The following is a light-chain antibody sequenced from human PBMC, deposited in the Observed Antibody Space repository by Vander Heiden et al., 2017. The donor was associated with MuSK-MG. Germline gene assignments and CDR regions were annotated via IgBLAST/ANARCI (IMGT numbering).Light chain of an antibody. CDR3: QQYGSSPPWT. J-gene: IGKJ1*01. Sequence: EIVVTQSPGTSPFSSGDRATLSCRASQSVSSSYLAWYHQKPGQAHRLLIYGASSRATGIPDRFSGSGSGTDFTLTISRLEPEDFAVYYCQQYGSSPPWTFGQGTKVEIK. CDR1: QSVSSSY. CDR2: GAS. V-gene: IGKV3-20*01.